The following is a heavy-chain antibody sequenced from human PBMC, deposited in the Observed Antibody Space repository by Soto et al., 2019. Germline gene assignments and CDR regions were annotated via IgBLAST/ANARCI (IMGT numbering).Heavy chain of an antibody. CDR2: INPSGGST. CDR3: ARDRIVVVPAATSITNYYYYYYGMEV. V-gene: IGHV1-46*01. CDR1: GYTFTSYY. D-gene: IGHD2-2*01. Sequence: ASVKVSCKASGYTFTSYYMHWVRQAPGQGLEWMGIINPSGGSTSYAQKFQGRVTMTRDTSTSTVYMELSSLRSEDTAAYYCARDRIVVVPAATSITNYYYYYYGMEVWGQGTKVTVSS. J-gene: IGHJ6*02.